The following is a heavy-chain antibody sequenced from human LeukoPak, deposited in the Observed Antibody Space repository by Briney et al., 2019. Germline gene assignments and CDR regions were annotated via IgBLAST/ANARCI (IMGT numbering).Heavy chain of an antibody. V-gene: IGHV3-30-3*01. CDR2: ISYDGSNK. Sequence: GGSPRLSCAASGFTFSSYAMHWVRQAPGKGLEWVAVISYDGSNKYYADSVKGRFTISRDNSKNTLYLQMNSLRAEDTAVYYCASLRWGQGTLVTVSS. CDR3: ASLR. CDR1: GFTFSSYA. J-gene: IGHJ4*02.